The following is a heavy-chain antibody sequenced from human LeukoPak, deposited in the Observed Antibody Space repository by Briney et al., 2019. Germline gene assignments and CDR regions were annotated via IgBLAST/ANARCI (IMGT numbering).Heavy chain of an antibody. CDR3: AKRVTTVEPSVVDV. J-gene: IGHJ6*02. D-gene: IGHD4-23*01. Sequence: PGGSLRLSCAASGFTFSPVWMHWVRQAPGKGLEWLSAIGGDSCCASYPDSVKGRFTISRDNSKNTLYLQMNSLRAEDTAVYFCAKRVTTVEPSVVDVWGQGTAVTVSS. CDR2: IGGDSCCA. V-gene: IGHV3-23*01. CDR1: GFTFSPVW.